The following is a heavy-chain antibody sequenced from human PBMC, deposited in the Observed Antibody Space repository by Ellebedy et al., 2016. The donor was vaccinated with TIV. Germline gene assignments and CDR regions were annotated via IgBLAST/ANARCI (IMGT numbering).Heavy chain of an antibody. CDR2: VSGSGGTT. CDR1: GFTFSSYV. J-gene: IGHJ4*02. D-gene: IGHD6-19*01. CDR3: AKNFLLPGYSSGWYPDY. Sequence: PGGSLRLSCAASGFTFSSYVMSWVRRAPEKGLEWVSTVSGSGGTTYYADSVKGRFTISRDNSKNTLYLQMNSLRAEDTAVYYCAKNFLLPGYSSGWYPDYWGLGTRVTVSS. V-gene: IGHV3-23*01.